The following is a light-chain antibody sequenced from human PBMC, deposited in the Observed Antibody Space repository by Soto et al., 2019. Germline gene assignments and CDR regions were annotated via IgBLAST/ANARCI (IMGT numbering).Light chain of an antibody. Sequence: EIVLTQSPGTLSLSPGERATLSCRASQSVSSRCLAWYQQKAGQAPRLLIYGASSRATGIPDRFSGSGSGTDFTVTISRLEPEDFAVYYCQQYGSSPPRTFGQGTKLEIK. CDR1: QSVSSRC. J-gene: IGKJ2*01. CDR2: GAS. CDR3: QQYGSSPPRT. V-gene: IGKV3-20*01.